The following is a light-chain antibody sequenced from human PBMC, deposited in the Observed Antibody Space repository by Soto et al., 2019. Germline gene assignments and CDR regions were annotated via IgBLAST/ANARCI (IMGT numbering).Light chain of an antibody. CDR1: QNIRHY. CDR3: QQSSSTPTGT. V-gene: IGKV1-39*01. J-gene: IGKJ1*01. Sequence: IQMTQSPSSLSASLRDSVTITCRASQNIRHYLNWYQQKPGRAPKILIYAASSLQSGVPSRFSGSGSGTDFTLPISSLQPEDFATYYCQQSSSTPTGTFGQGTKVDIK. CDR2: AAS.